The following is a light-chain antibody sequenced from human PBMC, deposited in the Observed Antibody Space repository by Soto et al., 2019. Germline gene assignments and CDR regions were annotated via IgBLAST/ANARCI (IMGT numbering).Light chain of an antibody. CDR1: SSDVGSYKY. V-gene: IGLV2-11*01. CDR3: CSFVDSDTVL. J-gene: IGLJ3*02. Sequence: QSALTQPRSVSGSPGQSVTISCTGTSSDVGSYKYVSWYQHHPGKAPKLMIFDVNKRPSGVPDRFSGSNSGNAASLTISGLQPEDEADYFCCSFVDSDTVLFGGGTTLTVL. CDR2: DVN.